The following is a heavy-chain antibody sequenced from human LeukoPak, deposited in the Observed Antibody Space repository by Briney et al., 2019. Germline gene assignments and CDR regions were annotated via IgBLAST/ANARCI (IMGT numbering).Heavy chain of an antibody. D-gene: IGHD3-16*02. J-gene: IGHJ4*02. V-gene: IGHV1-24*01. CDR3: ATRLNGDYDYVWGSYRYPYYFDY. Sequence: ASVKVSCKVSGYTLTELSMHWVRQAPGKGLEWMGGFDPEYGETIYAQKFQGRVTMTEDTSTDTAYMELSSLRSEDTAVYYCATRLNGDYDYVWGSYRYPYYFDYWGQGTLVTVSS. CDR2: FDPEYGET. CDR1: GYTLTELS.